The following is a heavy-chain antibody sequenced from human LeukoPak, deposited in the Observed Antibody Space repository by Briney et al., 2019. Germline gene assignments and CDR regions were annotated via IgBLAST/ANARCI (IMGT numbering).Heavy chain of an antibody. CDR1: GFTFSNYA. Sequence: GGSLRLSCAGSGFTFSNYAMSWVRQAPGKGPEWVSSIGASGSNTFYADSVKGRFTISRDNSKNTLYLQMNSLRAEDTAVYYCAIGQLWSPSHWGQGALVTVSS. CDR2: IGASGSNT. D-gene: IGHD5-18*01. CDR3: AIGQLWSPSH. J-gene: IGHJ4*02. V-gene: IGHV3-23*01.